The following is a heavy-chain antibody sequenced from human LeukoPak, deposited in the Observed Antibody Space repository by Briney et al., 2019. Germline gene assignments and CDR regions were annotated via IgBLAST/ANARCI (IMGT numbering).Heavy chain of an antibody. CDR3: AKVLEQWLSKGGGFDY. D-gene: IGHD6-19*01. J-gene: IGHJ4*02. CDR2: ISGSGGST. V-gene: IGHV3-23*01. CDR1: GITFTSYA. Sequence: GGSLRLSRAASGITFTSYAMSWVRQAPGKGREWVSSISGSGGSTYYADSVKGRFTISRDNSKNTLYLQMNSLRAEETAVYYCAKVLEQWLSKGGGFDYWGQGTLVTVSS.